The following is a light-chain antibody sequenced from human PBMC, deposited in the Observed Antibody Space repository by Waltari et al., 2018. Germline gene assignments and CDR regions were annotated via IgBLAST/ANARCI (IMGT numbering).Light chain of an antibody. J-gene: IGLJ3*02. V-gene: IGLV2-14*03. CDR3: GSYTSSHTWV. Sequence: QSALTQPASVSGSPGQSITISCIGTSSDVGFYNFVSWYQQHPGAAPKLMIYDFNNRPSGVSSRFSGSKSGNTASLTISGLQAEDEADYYCGSYTSSHTWVFGGGTKVTVL. CDR1: SSDVGFYNF. CDR2: DFN.